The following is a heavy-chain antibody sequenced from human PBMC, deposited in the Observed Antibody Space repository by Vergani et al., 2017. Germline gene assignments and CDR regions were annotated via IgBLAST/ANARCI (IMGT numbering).Heavy chain of an antibody. D-gene: IGHD4-11*01. CDR3: VRDPDYSTFDS. J-gene: IGHJ4*02. CDR2: IGVSDNSI. V-gene: IGHV3-48*01. Sequence: DVRLVESGGGVVQPGGSLRLSCAASGFTFSAYSMNWVRQTPGKGLEWISYIGVSDNSIYYADSVMGRFAISRDNARNLLFLQMNSLRADDSALYFCVRDPDYSTFDSWGQGTLVIVS. CDR1: GFTFSAYS.